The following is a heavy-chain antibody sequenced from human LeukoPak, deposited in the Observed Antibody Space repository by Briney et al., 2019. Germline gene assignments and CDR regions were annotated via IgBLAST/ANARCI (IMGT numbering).Heavy chain of an antibody. CDR3: ARDTYYYDSSGYYYPGGCDY. Sequence: GGSLRLSCAASGFTFSSYWMSWVRQAPGKGLQWVSYISTGGSTIYYADSVKGRFTISRDNAKNSLYLQMNSLRAEDTAVYYCARDTYYYDSSGYYYPGGCDYWGQGTLVTVSS. CDR2: ISTGGSTI. D-gene: IGHD3-22*01. CDR1: GFTFSSYW. J-gene: IGHJ4*02. V-gene: IGHV3-48*04.